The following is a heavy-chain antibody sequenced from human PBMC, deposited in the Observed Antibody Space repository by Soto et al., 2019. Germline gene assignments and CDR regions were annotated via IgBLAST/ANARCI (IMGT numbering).Heavy chain of an antibody. D-gene: IGHD3-3*01. Sequence: QVQVVESGGGVVQPGRSLRLSCAASGFTFSSYGMHWVRQAPGKGLEWVAVISYDGSNKYYADSVKGRFTISRDNSKNTLYLQMNSLRAEDTAVYYCAKEAPGFWSGYSFFDYWGQGTLVTVSS. J-gene: IGHJ4*02. CDR1: GFTFSSYG. V-gene: IGHV3-30*18. CDR3: AKEAPGFWSGYSFFDY. CDR2: ISYDGSNK.